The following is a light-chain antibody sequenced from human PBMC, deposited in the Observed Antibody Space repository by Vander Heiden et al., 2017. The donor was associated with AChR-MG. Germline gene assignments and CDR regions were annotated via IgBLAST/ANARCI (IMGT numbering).Light chain of an antibody. CDR2: GTS. CDR3: QRYCYSPLFT. CDR1: QSSSDRS. J-gene: IGKJ3*01. Sequence: EIVLTQSPGTLSFSPGERATLSCSASQSSSDRSLAWYQQKVGQAPRLLFFGTSSRPAGIPDRFSGSGCGTDFTLTISRLEPEDFAVYYCQRYCYSPLFTFGRGTKVEI. V-gene: IGKV3-20*01.